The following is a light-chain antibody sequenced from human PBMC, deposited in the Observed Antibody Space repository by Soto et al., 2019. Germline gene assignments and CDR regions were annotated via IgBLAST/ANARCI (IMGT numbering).Light chain of an antibody. J-gene: IGKJ2*01. Sequence: DIVMTQSPDSLAVSLGERATINRKSSQSVLYSSNNKNYLAWYQQKPGQPPKLLIYWASTRESGVPDRFSGSGSGTDFTLTISSLQAEDVAVYYCQQYYSFGQGTKLEIK. CDR2: WAS. CDR3: QQYYS. CDR1: QSVLYSSNNKNY. V-gene: IGKV4-1*01.